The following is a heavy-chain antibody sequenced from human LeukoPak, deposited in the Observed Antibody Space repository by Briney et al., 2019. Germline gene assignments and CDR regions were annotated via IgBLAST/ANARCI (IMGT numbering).Heavy chain of an antibody. D-gene: IGHD1-26*01. J-gene: IGHJ1*01. V-gene: IGHV3-53*01. CDR2: IYSNGNT. Sequence: GGSLRLSCAASGFTVSNNRLSWVRQAPGMGLEWVSTIYSNGNTYYPDSVKGRFTISRDGSKNTLYLQLNSLRTEDTAIYYCVREREGSNSEHWGQGTLVTVSS. CDR1: GFTVSNNR. CDR3: VREREGSNSEH.